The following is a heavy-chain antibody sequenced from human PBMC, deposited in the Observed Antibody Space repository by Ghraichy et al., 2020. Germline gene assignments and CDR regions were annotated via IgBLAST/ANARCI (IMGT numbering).Heavy chain of an antibody. Sequence: ASVKVSCKVSGSHFSNSFTHFVRQSPVLGLKWMAWINPNSGGPNYAQKFQGRVTLTRDTSISTAYMDLIGLRSDDTAVYYCTRDRRDGYKDIWGQGTIVTVSS. CDR1: GSHFSNSF. V-gene: IGHV1-2*02. D-gene: IGHD5-24*01. CDR3: TRDRRDGYKDI. J-gene: IGHJ3*02. CDR2: INPNSGGP.